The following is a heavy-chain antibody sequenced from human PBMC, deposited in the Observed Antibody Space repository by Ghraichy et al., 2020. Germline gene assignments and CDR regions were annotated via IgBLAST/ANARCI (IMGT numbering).Heavy chain of an antibody. V-gene: IGHV4-39*01. CDR3: ARQSKYYGSGSYYNG. J-gene: IGHJ4*02. D-gene: IGHD3-10*01. Sequence: SETLSLTCTVSGGSIISSRYYWGWIRHPPGKGLEWIGSIYYSGSTYYNPSLKSRVTISVDTSKNQFSMKLSSVTAADTAVYYCARQSKYYGSGSYYNGWGQGTLVTVSS. CDR1: GGSIISSRYY. CDR2: IYYSGST.